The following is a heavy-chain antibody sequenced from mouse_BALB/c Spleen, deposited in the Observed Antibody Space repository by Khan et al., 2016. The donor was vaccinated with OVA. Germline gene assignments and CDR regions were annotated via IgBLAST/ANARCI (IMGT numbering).Heavy chain of an antibody. CDR1: GYTFSTYW. CDR2: INPRSGYT. J-gene: IGHJ2*01. Sequence: QVQLQQSGAELAKPGASVKMSCKASGYTFSTYWIHWVKQRPGQGLEWIGYINPRSGYTYYNQRFHDKATLTADKSSRTAYMQLSSLTSEDSAVYYCARDRIDYWGQGTTLTVSS. CDR3: ARDRIDY. V-gene: IGHV1-7*01.